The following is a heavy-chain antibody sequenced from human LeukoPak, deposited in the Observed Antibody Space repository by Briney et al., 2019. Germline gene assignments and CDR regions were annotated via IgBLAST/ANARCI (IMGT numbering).Heavy chain of an antibody. CDR1: GFTFSSYG. J-gene: IGHJ4*02. V-gene: IGHV3-30*02. CDR2: IRYDGSNK. CDR3: AEETREPRAFDY. D-gene: IGHD1-26*01. Sequence: GGSLRLSCAASGFTFSSYGMHWVRQAPGKGLEWVAFIRYDGSNKYYADSVKGRFTISRDNSKNTLYLQMNSLRAEDTAVYYCAEETREPRAFDYWGQGTLVTVSS.